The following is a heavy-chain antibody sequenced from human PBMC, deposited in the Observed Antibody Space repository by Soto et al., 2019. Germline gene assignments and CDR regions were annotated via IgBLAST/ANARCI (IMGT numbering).Heavy chain of an antibody. CDR3: AMGQVVASQH. Sequence: QLQLQESGSGLVKPSQTLSLTCAFSGGSISSGGYSWSWIRQPPGKGLEWIGYIYHSGSSFYNPSLKSRVTISVARSKNKFSLKLSSVTAADTAVYYCAMGQVVASQHWGQGTLVTVSS. J-gene: IGHJ4*02. V-gene: IGHV4-30-2*01. D-gene: IGHD2-15*01. CDR1: GGSISSGGYS. CDR2: IYHSGSS.